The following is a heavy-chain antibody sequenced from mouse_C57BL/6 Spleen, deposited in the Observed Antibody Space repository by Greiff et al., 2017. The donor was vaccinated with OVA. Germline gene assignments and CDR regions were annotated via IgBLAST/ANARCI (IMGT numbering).Heavy chain of an antibody. D-gene: IGHD1-1*01. J-gene: IGHJ3*01. CDR2: INPNSGST. CDR1: GYTFTSYW. Sequence: VQLQQPGAELVQPGASVKLSCKASGYTFTSYWMHWVKQRPGQGLEWIGMINPNSGSTNYNEKFKSKATLTVDKSSSTAYMQLSSLTSEDSAVYYCARSTVVEAYWGQGTLVTVSA. CDR3: ARSTVVEAY. V-gene: IGHV1-64*01.